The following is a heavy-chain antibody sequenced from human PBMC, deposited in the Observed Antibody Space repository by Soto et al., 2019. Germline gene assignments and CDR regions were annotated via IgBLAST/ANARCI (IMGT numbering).Heavy chain of an antibody. Sequence: QVQLVQSGAEVKKPGASVKVSCKACGYIFTSYYMHWVRQAPGQGLERMGTIDPSAGSTTYAQNFQGRVTMTRDTSTSTVYLELNSLRSEDTAVYYCARSPVPTGTTLYYFDYWGQGTLVTVSS. CDR2: IDPSAGST. D-gene: IGHD1-1*01. CDR3: ARSPVPTGTTLYYFDY. J-gene: IGHJ4*02. CDR1: GYIFTSYY. V-gene: IGHV1-46*01.